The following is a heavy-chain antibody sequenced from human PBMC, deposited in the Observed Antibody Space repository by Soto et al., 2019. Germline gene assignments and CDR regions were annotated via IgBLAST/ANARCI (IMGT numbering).Heavy chain of an antibody. CDR2: IYHSGST. V-gene: IGHV4-30-2*01. Sequence: SETLSLTCAGSGGSISNGAYSWSWIRQPPGKGLECIGYIYHSGSTYYNPSLKSRVTISVDRSKNQFSLKLSSVTAADTAVYYCARGPPLLWWSQGTLVTVSS. CDR3: ARGPPLLW. J-gene: IGHJ4*02. CDR1: GGSISNGAYS. D-gene: IGHD2-21*01.